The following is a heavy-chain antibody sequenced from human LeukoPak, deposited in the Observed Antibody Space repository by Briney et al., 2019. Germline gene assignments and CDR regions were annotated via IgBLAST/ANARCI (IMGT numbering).Heavy chain of an antibody. Sequence: GASVKVSCKASGYTFTSYYMHWVRQAPGQGLEWMGIINPSGGSTSYAQKFQGRVTMTRDTSTSTVYMELSSLRSEDTAVYYCALPFRYYDSSGYYLDAFDIWGQGTMVTVSS. J-gene: IGHJ3*02. CDR3: ALPFRYYDSSGYYLDAFDI. D-gene: IGHD3-22*01. CDR1: GYTFTSYY. V-gene: IGHV1-46*03. CDR2: INPSGGST.